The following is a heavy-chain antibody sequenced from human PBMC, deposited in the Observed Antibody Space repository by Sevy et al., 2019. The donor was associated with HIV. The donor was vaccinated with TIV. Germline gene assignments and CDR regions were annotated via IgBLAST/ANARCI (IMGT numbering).Heavy chain of an antibody. CDR1: GFSFNGYA. J-gene: IGHJ4*02. D-gene: IGHD3-16*02. Sequence: GGSLRLSCAASGFSFNGYAMHWVRQAPGKGLEWLAVISYDGSVKYYTESVKGRFTISRDNTKNTLFLQLNSLRPEDTAVCYCVREGRNYEYVWGTYHSGFRAQGTLVTVSS. CDR2: ISYDGSVK. V-gene: IGHV3-30*04. CDR3: VREGRNYEYVWGTYHSGF.